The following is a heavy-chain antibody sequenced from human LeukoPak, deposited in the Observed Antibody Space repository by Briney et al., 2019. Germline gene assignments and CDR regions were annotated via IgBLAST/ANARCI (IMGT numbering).Heavy chain of an antibody. V-gene: IGHV1-18*01. CDR2: ISAYNGNT. Sequence: ASVKVSCKASGHTFTSYGISWVRQAPGQGLEWMGWISAYNGNTNYAQKFQGRVTITADESTSTAYMELSSLRSEDTAVYYCARDGGIAAAGPYYYYGMDVWGQGTTVTVSS. CDR1: GHTFTSYG. J-gene: IGHJ6*02. D-gene: IGHD6-13*01. CDR3: ARDGGIAAAGPYYYYGMDV.